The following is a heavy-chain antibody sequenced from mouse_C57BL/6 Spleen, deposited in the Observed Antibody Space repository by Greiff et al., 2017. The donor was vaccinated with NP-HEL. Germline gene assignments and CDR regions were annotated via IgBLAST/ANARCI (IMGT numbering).Heavy chain of an antibody. J-gene: IGHJ3*01. CDR2: ISSGGSYT. Sequence: DVKLVESGGDLVKPGGSLKLSCAASGFTFSSYGMSWVRQTPDKRLEWVATISSGGSYTYYPDSVKGRFTISRDNAKNTLYLQMSSLKSEDTAMYYCARQNDYDDAWFAYWGQGTLVTVSA. D-gene: IGHD2-4*01. V-gene: IGHV5-6*02. CDR3: ARQNDYDDAWFAY. CDR1: GFTFSSYG.